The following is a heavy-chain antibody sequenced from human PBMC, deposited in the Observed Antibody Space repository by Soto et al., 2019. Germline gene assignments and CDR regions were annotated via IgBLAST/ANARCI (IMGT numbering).Heavy chain of an antibody. CDR3: AKYHYGDYRSDWYYYMDV. J-gene: IGHJ6*03. V-gene: IGHV3-23*01. Sequence: PGGSLRLSCAASGFTFSSYAMSWVRQAPGKGLEWVSAISGSGGSTYYADSVKGRFTISRDNSKNTLYLQMNSLRAEDTAVYYCAKYHYGDYRSDWYYYMDVWGKGTTVTVSS. D-gene: IGHD4-17*01. CDR1: GFTFSSYA. CDR2: ISGSGGST.